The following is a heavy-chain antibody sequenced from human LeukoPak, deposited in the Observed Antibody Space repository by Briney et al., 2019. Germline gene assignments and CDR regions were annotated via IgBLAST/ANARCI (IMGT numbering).Heavy chain of an antibody. Sequence: SETLSLTCTVSGGSISSYYWSWIRQPPGKGLEWIGYIYYSGSTNYNPSLKSRVTISVDTSKNQFSLKLSSVTGADTAVYYCARGDYGSGIKFDYWGQGTLVTVSS. V-gene: IGHV4-59*08. J-gene: IGHJ4*02. D-gene: IGHD3-10*01. CDR2: IYYSGST. CDR3: ARGDYGSGIKFDY. CDR1: GGSISSYY.